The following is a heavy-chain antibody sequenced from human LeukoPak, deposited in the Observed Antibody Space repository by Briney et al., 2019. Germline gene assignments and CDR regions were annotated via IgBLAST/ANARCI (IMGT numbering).Heavy chain of an antibody. J-gene: IGHJ4*02. CDR1: GYTYTGYY. CDR3: AREEVDYGATFAH. V-gene: IGHV1-2*02. CDR2: INPKSGGT. D-gene: IGHD4-17*01. Sequence: ASVTVSCKASGYTYTGYYIHWVRQAPGQGLEWMGWINPKSGGTDFAQKFQGRVTMTRDTSISTAYMELSRLRSDDTAVYYCAREEVDYGATFAHWGQGTLVTVSS.